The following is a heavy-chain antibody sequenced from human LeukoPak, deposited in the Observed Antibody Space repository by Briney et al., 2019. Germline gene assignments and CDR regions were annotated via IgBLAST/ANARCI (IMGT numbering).Heavy chain of an antibody. Sequence: PGGSPRLSCAASGFTLRTFWMTWVRQAPVRGVEWVASIKQDESEKHYVDSVKGRFTISRDNSKNTLYLQMNSLRAEDTAVYYCAKGRPYGDYVSDFDYWGQGTLVTVSS. CDR3: AKGRPYGDYVSDFDY. D-gene: IGHD4-17*01. V-gene: IGHV3-7*03. CDR2: IKQDESEK. J-gene: IGHJ4*02. CDR1: GFTLRTFW.